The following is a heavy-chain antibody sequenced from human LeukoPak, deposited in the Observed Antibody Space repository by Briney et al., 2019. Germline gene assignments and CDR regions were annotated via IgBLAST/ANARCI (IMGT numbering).Heavy chain of an antibody. V-gene: IGHV1-2*02. CDR1: GYTFTGYY. CDR2: INPNSGGT. Sequence: ASVKVSCKASGYTFTGYYMHWVRQAPGQGLEWMGWINPNSGGTNYAQKFQGRVTMTRDTSISTAYMELSRQRSDDTAVYYCASAPPRYCSSTSCYSFDYWGQGTLVTVSS. J-gene: IGHJ4*02. D-gene: IGHD2-2*01. CDR3: ASAPPRYCSSTSCYSFDY.